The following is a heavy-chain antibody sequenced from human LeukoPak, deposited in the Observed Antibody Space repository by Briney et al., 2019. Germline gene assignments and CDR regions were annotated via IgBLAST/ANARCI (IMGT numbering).Heavy chain of an antibody. J-gene: IGHJ4*02. CDR2: TTPVFGTV. CDR3: ARGGTSTWPPRPFDY. D-gene: IGHD6-13*01. Sequence: SVKVSCKASGGTFSSYIINWVRQAPGQGLEWMGGTTPVFGTVNYAQKFQARVTITADKSTSTAYMELNSLRSEDTAVYYCARGGTSTWPPRPFDYWGQGTLVTVSS. V-gene: IGHV1-69*06. CDR1: GGTFSSYI.